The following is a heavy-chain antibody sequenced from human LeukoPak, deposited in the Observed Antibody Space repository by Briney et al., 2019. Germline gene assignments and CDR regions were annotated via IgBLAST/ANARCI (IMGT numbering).Heavy chain of an antibody. D-gene: IGHD3-16*01. CDR3: ARDVGFAGNSGMDV. CDR1: GFTFSSYA. V-gene: IGHV3-23*01. CDR2: LSPTGTTT. J-gene: IGHJ6*02. Sequence: TGGSLRLSCAASGFTFSSYAMSWVRQAPGKGLEWVSSLSPTGTTTYYADSVKGRFTVSRDNAKNSLYLQMNSLRPEDTALYYCARDVGFAGNSGMDVWGQGTTVTVFS.